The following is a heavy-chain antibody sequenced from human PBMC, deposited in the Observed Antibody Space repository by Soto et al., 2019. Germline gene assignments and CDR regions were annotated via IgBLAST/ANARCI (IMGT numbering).Heavy chain of an antibody. CDR3: ARAYSGSYWRAFDI. V-gene: IGHV3-7*01. CDR2: IKQDGSEK. Sequence: GGSLRLSCVASGFTFSSYWMSWVRQAPGKGLEWVANIKQDGSEKYYVDSVKGRFTISRDNAKNSLYLQMNSLRAEDTAVYYCARAYSGSYWRAFDIWGQGTMVTVSS. CDR1: GFTFSSYW. D-gene: IGHD1-26*01. J-gene: IGHJ3*02.